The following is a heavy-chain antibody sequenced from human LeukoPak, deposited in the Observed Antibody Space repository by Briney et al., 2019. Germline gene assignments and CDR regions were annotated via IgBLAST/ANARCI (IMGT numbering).Heavy chain of an antibody. CDR2: ISDDGSNK. Sequence: GRSLRLSCVASGFTFSNYGMHWVRQAPGKGLEWVAVISDDGSNKYYPDSAKGRFTISRDNSKSTLNLQMDSLRIEDTAVYYCAKVGFTGSYMYAFDMWGQGTMVTVSS. CDR1: GFTFSNYG. CDR3: AKVGFTGSYMYAFDM. J-gene: IGHJ3*02. V-gene: IGHV3-30*18. D-gene: IGHD1-26*01.